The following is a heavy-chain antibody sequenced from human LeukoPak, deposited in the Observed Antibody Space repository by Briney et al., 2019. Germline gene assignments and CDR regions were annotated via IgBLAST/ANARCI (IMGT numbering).Heavy chain of an antibody. D-gene: IGHD2-15*01. V-gene: IGHV3-7*04. CDR2: INQDGSVK. CDR3: ARPSGYCSGGSCFPFDY. J-gene: IGHJ4*02. Sequence: GGSLRLSCAVSGVTVSSTDMTWLRQAPGKGLEWVANINQDGSVKYYVDSVKGRFTISRDNAKNSLSLQMNSLRVDDTAVYYCARPSGYCSGGSCFPFDYWGQGTLVTVSS. CDR1: GVTVSSTD.